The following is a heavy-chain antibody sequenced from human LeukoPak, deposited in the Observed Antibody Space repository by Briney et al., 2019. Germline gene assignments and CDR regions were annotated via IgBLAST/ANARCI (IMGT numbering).Heavy chain of an antibody. CDR2: IYYSGST. Sequence: SETLSLTCTVSGGSISSYYWSWIRQPPGKGLEWIGCIYYSGSTNYNPSLKSRVTISVDTSKNQFSLKLSSVTAADTAVYYCARARSGLDYWGQGTLVTVSS. J-gene: IGHJ4*02. CDR1: GGSISSYY. V-gene: IGHV4-59*12. CDR3: ARARSGLDY. D-gene: IGHD6-25*01.